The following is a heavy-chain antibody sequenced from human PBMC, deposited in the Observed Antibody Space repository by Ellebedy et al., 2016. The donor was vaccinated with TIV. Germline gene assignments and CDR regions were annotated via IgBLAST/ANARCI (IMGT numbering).Heavy chain of an antibody. CDR2: IRYDGREK. J-gene: IGHJ6*02. D-gene: IGHD2-2*01. CDR1: GFTFSTFW. Sequence: GGSLRLXCGASGFTFSTFWMSWVRQAPGKGLEWVANIRYDGREKNYMDSVKGRFTISIDSAKNSLFLQMNSLRGEDMAVYFCAREALLTRSRYYYNALDVWGHGTTVIVSS. V-gene: IGHV3-7*03. CDR3: AREALLTRSRYYYNALDV.